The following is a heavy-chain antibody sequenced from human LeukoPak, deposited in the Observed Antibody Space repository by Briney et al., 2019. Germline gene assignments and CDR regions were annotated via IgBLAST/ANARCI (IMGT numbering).Heavy chain of an antibody. V-gene: IGHV4-34*01. CDR1: GGSFSGYY. D-gene: IGHD3-16*02. J-gene: IGHJ4*02. CDR3: ARLRDYVWGSYRRSGERRLYYFDY. Sequence: SETLSLTCAVYGGSFSGYYWSWIRQPPGKGLEWIGEINHSGSTNYNPSLKSRVTISVDTSKNQFSLKLSSVTAADTAVYYCARLRDYVWGSYRRSGERRLYYFDYWGQGTLVTVSS. CDR2: INHSGST.